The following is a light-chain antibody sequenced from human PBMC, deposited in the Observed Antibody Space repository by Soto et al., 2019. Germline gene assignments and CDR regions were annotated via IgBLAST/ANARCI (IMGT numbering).Light chain of an antibody. V-gene: IGLV2-14*01. CDR1: SSDVGLYDY. J-gene: IGLJ1*01. CDR3: SSYTSDSSYV. CDR2: AVS. Sequence: QCPLALADYVYGPPGQSITISCTGTSSDVGLYDYVSWYQQHPGKAPQLMIYAVSNRPSGVSNRFSASKSGNTASLFISGLQAEDEADYYCSSYTSDSSYVFGSGTKVTVL.